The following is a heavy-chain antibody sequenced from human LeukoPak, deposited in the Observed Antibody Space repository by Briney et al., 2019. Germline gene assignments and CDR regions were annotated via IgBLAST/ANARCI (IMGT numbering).Heavy chain of an antibody. Sequence: ASVKVSCKASGYTFTGYYMHCVRQAPGQGLEWMGRVNPNSGGTNYAQKFQGRVTMTRDTSISTAYMELSRLRSDDTAVYYCARAGGLQEDFDYWGQGTLVTVSS. CDR1: GYTFTGYY. J-gene: IGHJ4*02. V-gene: IGHV1-2*06. CDR3: ARAGGLQEDFDY. CDR2: VNPNSGGT. D-gene: IGHD5-24*01.